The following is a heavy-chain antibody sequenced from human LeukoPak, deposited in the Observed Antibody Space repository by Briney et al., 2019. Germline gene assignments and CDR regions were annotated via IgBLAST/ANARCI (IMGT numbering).Heavy chain of an antibody. D-gene: IGHD3-3*01. CDR1: GGSISSYY. J-gene: IGHJ2*01. CDR3: ARAPKVFLEWPWCFDL. Sequence: SETLSLTCTVSGGSISSYYWSWIRQPAGKGLEWIGRIYTSGSTNCNPSLKSRVTISVDKSKNQFSLKLSSVTAADTAVYYCARAPKVFLEWPWCFDLWGRGTLVTVSS. CDR2: IYTSGST. V-gene: IGHV4-4*07.